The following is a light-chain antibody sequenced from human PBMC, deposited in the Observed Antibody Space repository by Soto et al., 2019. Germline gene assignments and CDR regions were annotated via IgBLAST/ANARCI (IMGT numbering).Light chain of an antibody. CDR2: EVS. CDR3: TSYSRYTVLV. Sequence: QSALTQPASVSGSRGQSITISCTGTSSDIGGYKYVSWYQQHPGKAPKLIIFEVSNRPSGVSDRFSGSNSGNTASLNISGLQAEDDAAYYCTSYSRYTVLVFGGGTTLTVL. J-gene: IGLJ3*02. CDR1: SSDIGGYKY. V-gene: IGLV2-14*01.